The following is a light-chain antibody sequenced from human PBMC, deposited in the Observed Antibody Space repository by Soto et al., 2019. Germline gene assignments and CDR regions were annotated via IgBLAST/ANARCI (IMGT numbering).Light chain of an antibody. Sequence: EIVLTQSPGTLSLSPGERATLSCRASQSVSSSYLAWYQQKPGQAPRLLIYGASSRATGIPDRFSGSGSGTDFTLTISRLEPEDFGVYYCQQYGSSEGFTFGPGTKVDIK. V-gene: IGKV3-20*01. CDR3: QQYGSSEGFT. J-gene: IGKJ3*01. CDR2: GAS. CDR1: QSVSSSY.